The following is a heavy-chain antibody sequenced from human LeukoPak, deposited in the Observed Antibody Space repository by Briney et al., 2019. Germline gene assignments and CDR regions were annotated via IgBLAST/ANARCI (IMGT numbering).Heavy chain of an antibody. CDR3: ARARSPDSGTYVSPGTPKHFDY. Sequence: SETLSLTFTVSGAFISTRGYFWGWIRQPPGKGLEWIGSIYYSGSTYNNPSLKSRVTISFDTSNNQFSLKVTSVTAADTAVYYCARARSPDSGTYVSPGTPKHFDYWGQGILVTVSS. D-gene: IGHD1-26*01. CDR2: IYYSGST. V-gene: IGHV4-39*07. CDR1: GAFISTRGYF. J-gene: IGHJ4*02.